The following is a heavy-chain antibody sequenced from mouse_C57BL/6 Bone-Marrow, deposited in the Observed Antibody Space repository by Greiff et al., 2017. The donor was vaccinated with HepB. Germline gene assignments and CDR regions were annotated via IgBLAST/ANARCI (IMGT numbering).Heavy chain of an antibody. V-gene: IGHV1-42*01. CDR1: GYSFTGYY. Sequence: EVQLQESGPELVKPGASVKISCKASGYSFTGYYMNWVKQSPEKSLEWIGEINPSTGGTTYNQKFKAKATLTVDKSSSTAYMQLKSLTSEDSAVYYCARSIYYYGPFDYWGQDTTLTVSS. CDR3: ARSIYYYGPFDY. J-gene: IGHJ2*01. D-gene: IGHD1-1*01. CDR2: INPSTGGT.